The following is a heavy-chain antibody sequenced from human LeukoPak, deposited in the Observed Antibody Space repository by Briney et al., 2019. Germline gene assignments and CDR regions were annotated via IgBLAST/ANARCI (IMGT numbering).Heavy chain of an antibody. J-gene: IGHJ4*02. CDR3: ARHELDSSGYGMGFDY. V-gene: IGHV4-34*01. D-gene: IGHD3-22*01. CDR2: INHSGST. CDR1: GGSFSGYY. Sequence: SETLSLTCAVYGGSFSGYYWSWIRQPPGKGLEWIGEINHSGSTNYNPSLKSRVTISVDTSKNQFSLKLSSVTAADTAVYYCARHELDSSGYGMGFDYWGQGTLVTVSS.